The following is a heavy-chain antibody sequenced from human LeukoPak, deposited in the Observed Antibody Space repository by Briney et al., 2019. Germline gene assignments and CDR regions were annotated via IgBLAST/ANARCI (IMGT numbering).Heavy chain of an antibody. D-gene: IGHD6-13*01. CDR1: SVSLTNYY. CDR2: IYYSGST. V-gene: IGHV4-59*01. CDR3: ASSSSWYRPNKYYFDY. J-gene: IGHJ4*02. Sequence: SETLSLTCTVSSVSLTNYYWSWIRQPPGKGLEWIGYIYYSGSTNYNPSLKSRVTISVDTSKNQFSLKLSSVTAADTAVYYCASSSSWYRPNKYYFDYWGQGTLVTVSS.